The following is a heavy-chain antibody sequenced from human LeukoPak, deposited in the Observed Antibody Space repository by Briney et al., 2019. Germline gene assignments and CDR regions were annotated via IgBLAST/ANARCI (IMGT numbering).Heavy chain of an antibody. V-gene: IGHV3-48*03. D-gene: IGHD6-19*01. J-gene: IGHJ4*02. CDR2: ISSSGSAI. CDR1: GFTFSSYE. Sequence: TGGSLSLSCAASGFTFSSYEMNWVRQAPGKGLEWVSRISSSGSAIYYADSVKGRFTISRDNAKSTPYLQMNSLRAEDTAVYYCARGGSLGYWGQGTLVTVSS. CDR3: ARGGSLGY.